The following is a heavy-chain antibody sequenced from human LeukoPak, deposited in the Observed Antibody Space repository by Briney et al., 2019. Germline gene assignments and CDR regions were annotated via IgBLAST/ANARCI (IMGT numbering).Heavy chain of an antibody. V-gene: IGHV5-51*01. CDR3: ARISRPMGKYYFDY. CDR2: IYPGGSDT. J-gene: IGHJ4*02. CDR1: GYSFTSYW. D-gene: IGHD1-26*01. Sequence: GESLKISCKGSGYSFTSYWIGWVRQMPGKGLEWMGIIYPGGSDTRYSPSLQGQVTISADKSISTAYLQWSSLKASDTAMYYCARISRPMGKYYFDYWGQGTLVTVSS.